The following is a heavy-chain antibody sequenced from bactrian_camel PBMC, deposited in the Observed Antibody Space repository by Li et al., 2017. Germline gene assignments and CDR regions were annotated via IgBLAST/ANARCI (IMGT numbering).Heavy chain of an antibody. D-gene: IGHD6*01. J-gene: IGHJ4*01. CDR2: IRRSGGET. V-gene: IGHV3-3*01. CDR3: AADYFWYGGSCKPAPPEYLL. CDR1: GDAANNTA. Sequence: HVQLVESGGGSVQAGGSLRLSCVVSGDAANNTACMGWFRQAPGKEREGIAAIRRSGGETWYAGSVKGRFTISVDNAKNILYLEMNSLKPEDTAMYYCAADYFWYGGSCKPAPPEYLLLGPGDPGHRLL.